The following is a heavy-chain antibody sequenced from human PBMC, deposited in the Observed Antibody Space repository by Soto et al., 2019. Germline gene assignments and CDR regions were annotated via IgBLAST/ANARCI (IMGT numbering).Heavy chain of an antibody. CDR2: ISGSGGNT. CDR3: AKDPRVHYYGSGSSSY. D-gene: IGHD3-10*01. CDR1: GFVFSSYA. Sequence: EVQLLESGGGLVQPGGSLRLSCAASGFVFSSYAMSWVRQAPGKGLEWVSTISGSGGNTYYADSVKGRFTISRDNSKNTLHLQMNSLRAEDTALYYCAKDPRVHYYGSGSSSYWGQGTLVTVSS. V-gene: IGHV3-23*01. J-gene: IGHJ4*02.